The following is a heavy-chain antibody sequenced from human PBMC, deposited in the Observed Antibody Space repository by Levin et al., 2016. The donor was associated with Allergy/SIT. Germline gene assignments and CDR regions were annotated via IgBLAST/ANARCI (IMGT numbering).Heavy chain of an antibody. V-gene: IGHV1-46*01. Sequence: ASVKVSCKASGYIFTNYYIHWVRQAPGQGLEWMGMINASGRSTSFAQKFQGRVTMTRDTSTNTVYMDLSSLRSEDTAVYYCARWTYGSGSFDYWGQGTLVTVSS. CDR1: GYIFTNYY. CDR3: ARWTYGSGSFDY. CDR2: INASGRST. D-gene: IGHD3-10*01. J-gene: IGHJ4*02.